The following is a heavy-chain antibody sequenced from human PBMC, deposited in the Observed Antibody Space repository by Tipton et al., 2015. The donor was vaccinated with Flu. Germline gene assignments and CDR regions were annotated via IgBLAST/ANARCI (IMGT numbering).Heavy chain of an antibody. CDR1: GDSIASDYY. CDR2: IHHPGTT. CDR3: ARRDYSNYVSVPKNWFDS. V-gene: IGHV4-38-2*01. J-gene: IGHJ5*01. D-gene: IGHD4-11*01. Sequence: TLSLICSISGDSIASDYYWGWIRQPPGKGLEWIGNIHHPGTTYYNPSLRSRVNIIRDRSKNQFSLNLSFVTAADTAVYYCARRDYSNYVSVPKNWFDSWGQGILVTVSS.